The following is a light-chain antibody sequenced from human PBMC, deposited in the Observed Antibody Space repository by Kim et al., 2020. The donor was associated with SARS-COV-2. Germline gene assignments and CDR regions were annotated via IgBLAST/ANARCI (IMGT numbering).Light chain of an antibody. V-gene: IGLV3-1*01. Sequence: SPGQTATITCSGDDLGNKYTSWYQQKPGQSPVLVIFDDTKRPSGVPERFSGSNSGDTATLTISGTQAVDEADYFCQAWDSTTTWVFGGGTKLTVL. CDR1: DLGNKY. J-gene: IGLJ3*02. CDR2: DDT. CDR3: QAWDSTTTWV.